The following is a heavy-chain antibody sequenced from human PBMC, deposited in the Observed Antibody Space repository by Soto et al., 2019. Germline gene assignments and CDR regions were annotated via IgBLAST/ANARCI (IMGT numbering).Heavy chain of an antibody. CDR2: LLRSGSSA. J-gene: IGHJ5*02. D-gene: IGHD2-21*02. CDR3: ANDAISGDGNWLMDS. V-gene: IGHV3-23*01. Sequence: PGGSLRLSCAASGFTFRNYAMTWARQAPGKGLEWVSSLLRSGSSAYYADSVRGRFTVSSDTSANSLYLQMDNLRAEDTAIYYCANDAISGDGNWLMDSWGQRTVLTVSS. CDR1: GFTFRNYA.